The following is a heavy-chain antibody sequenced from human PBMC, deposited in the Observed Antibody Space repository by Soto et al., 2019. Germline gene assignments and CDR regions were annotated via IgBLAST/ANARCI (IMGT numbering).Heavy chain of an antibody. CDR2: ISSTSSTI. V-gene: IGHV3-48*01. CDR1: GFTFNTNS. J-gene: IGHJ4*02. CDR3: ARVPIAADEHFDY. Sequence: RLSCAASGFTFNTNSMNWVRQAPGKGLEWVSYISSTSSTIYYADSAKGRFTISRDNAKTSLYLQMNSLRAEDTAVYYCARVPIAADEHFDYWGQGTLVTVSS. D-gene: IGHD6-13*01.